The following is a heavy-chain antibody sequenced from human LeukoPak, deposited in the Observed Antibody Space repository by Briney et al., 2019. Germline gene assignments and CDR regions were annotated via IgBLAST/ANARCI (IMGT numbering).Heavy chain of an antibody. V-gene: IGHV3-74*01. D-gene: IGHD3-10*01. Sequence: GGSLRLSCAASGFTFSSYWMHWVRQAPGKGLVWVSRINTDGSSTSYAGSVKGRFTISRDNAKNTLYLQMNSLRAEDTAVYYCARDLYGSGPFDYWGQGTLVTVSS. CDR2: INTDGSST. CDR3: ARDLYGSGPFDY. J-gene: IGHJ4*02. CDR1: GFTFSSYW.